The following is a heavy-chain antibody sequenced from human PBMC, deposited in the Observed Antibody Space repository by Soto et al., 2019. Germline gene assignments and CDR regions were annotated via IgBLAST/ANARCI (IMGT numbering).Heavy chain of an antibody. CDR1: GYTFTGYY. J-gene: IGHJ6*02. CDR3: ARDEDCSSTSCYYYGMDV. CDR2: INPNSGGT. D-gene: IGHD2-2*01. Sequence: ASEKVSCKASGYTFTGYYMHWVRQAPGQGLEWMGWINPNSGGTNYAQKFQGRVTMTRDTSISTAYMELSRLRSDDTAVYYCARDEDCSSTSCYYYGMDVWGQGTTVTVSS. V-gene: IGHV1-2*02.